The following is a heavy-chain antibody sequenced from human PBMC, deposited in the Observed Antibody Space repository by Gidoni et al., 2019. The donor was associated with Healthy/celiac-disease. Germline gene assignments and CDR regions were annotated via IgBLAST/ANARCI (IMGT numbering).Heavy chain of an antibody. CDR3: ARDLGYCSGGSCYVSASSIDY. J-gene: IGHJ4*02. CDR1: GGSISSSSYY. V-gene: IGHV4-39*07. D-gene: IGHD2-15*01. CDR2: IYYSGST. Sequence: QLQLQESGPGLVKPSETLSLTCTVSGGSISSSSYYWGWSRQPPGKGLEWIGSIYYSGSTYYNPPLKSRVTISVDTSKNQFSLKLSSVTAADTAVYYCARDLGYCSGGSCYVSASSIDYWGQGTLVTVSS.